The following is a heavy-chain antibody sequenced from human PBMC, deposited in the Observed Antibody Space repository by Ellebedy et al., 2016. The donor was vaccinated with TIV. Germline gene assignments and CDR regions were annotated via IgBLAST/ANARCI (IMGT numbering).Heavy chain of an antibody. Sequence: GGSLRLXCAASGFTVSSNYMNWVRQAPGKGLEWVSIIYSGGSTYYADSVKGRFTISRDNSKNTLYLQMNRLRAEDTAVYYCVRGRHDYGDYGVDYYYGMDVWGQGTTVTVSS. CDR3: VRGRHDYGDYGVDYYYGMDV. J-gene: IGHJ6*02. V-gene: IGHV3-53*01. CDR1: GFTVSSNY. CDR2: IYSGGST. D-gene: IGHD4-17*01.